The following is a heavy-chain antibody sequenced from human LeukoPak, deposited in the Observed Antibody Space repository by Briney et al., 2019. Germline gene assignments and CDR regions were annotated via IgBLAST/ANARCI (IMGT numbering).Heavy chain of an antibody. Sequence: LPGRSLRLSCAASGFTFDDYAMHWVRQAPGKGLEWVSGISWNSGSIGYADSVKGRFTISRDNAKNSLYLQMNSLRAEDTALYYCAKDVAAAGASDYWGQGTLVTVSS. CDR3: AKDVAAAGASDY. CDR1: GFTFDDYA. V-gene: IGHV3-9*01. D-gene: IGHD6-13*01. CDR2: ISWNSGSI. J-gene: IGHJ4*02.